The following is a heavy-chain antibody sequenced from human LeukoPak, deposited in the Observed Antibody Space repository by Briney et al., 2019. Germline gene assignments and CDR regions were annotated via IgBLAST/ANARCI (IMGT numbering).Heavy chain of an antibody. D-gene: IGHD7-27*01. CDR2: ISSTYDI. CDR3: ARDESWAFDY. V-gene: IGHV3-48*02. J-gene: IGHJ4*02. CDR1: GFIFSSYS. Sequence: AGGSLRLSCAASGFIFSSYSINWVRHARGKGREWVSYISSTYDIYYADSVEGRFTISRDNGKNSVYLQMNSLRDEETAVYHCARDESWAFDYWGQGTLVTASA.